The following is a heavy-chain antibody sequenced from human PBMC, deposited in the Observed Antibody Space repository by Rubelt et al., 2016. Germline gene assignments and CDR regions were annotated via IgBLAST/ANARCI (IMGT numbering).Heavy chain of an antibody. CDR1: GYTFTSYG. Sequence: QVQLVQSGAEVKKPGASVKVSCKASGYTFTSYGVSWVRQAPGQGLEWMGWISGYNGNTNDGQKFQGRVTLTTDTSTSTAYMELRSLTSDDKAVYYCARKSTFGFDYWGQGTLVTVYS. V-gene: IGHV1-18*01. CDR2: ISGYNGNT. D-gene: IGHD3-16*01. CDR3: ARKSTFGFDY. J-gene: IGHJ4*02.